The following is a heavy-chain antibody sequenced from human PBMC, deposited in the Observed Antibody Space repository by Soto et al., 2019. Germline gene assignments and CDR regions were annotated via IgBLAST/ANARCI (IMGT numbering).Heavy chain of an antibody. CDR3: ARRGGDYEF. J-gene: IGHJ4*02. CDR2: MSPNSGNT. D-gene: IGHD4-17*01. V-gene: IGHV1-8*01. Sequence: QVQLVQSGAEVKKPGASVKVSCKASGYTFTNYDIYWVRQAAGQGLGWMGWMSPNSGNTGYVQKFQGRVTMTRSTSINTAYMELSSLRFEDTAIYFCARRGGDYEFWGQGTLVTVSS. CDR1: GYTFTNYD.